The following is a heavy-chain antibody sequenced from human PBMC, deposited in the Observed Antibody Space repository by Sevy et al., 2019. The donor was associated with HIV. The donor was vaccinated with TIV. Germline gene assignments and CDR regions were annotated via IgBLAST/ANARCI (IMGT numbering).Heavy chain of an antibody. CDR3: ARVGLGYCSPASCWFDY. Sequence: GGSLRLSCAPSGFRFNTYAMTWVRQAPGKGLEWVSYISTNSRTINYADSVKGRFTVSRDNLKDSLHLQMNSLRAGDTAIYYCARVGLGYCSPASCWFDYWGQGTLVTVSS. J-gene: IGHJ4*02. D-gene: IGHD2-2*01. CDR1: GFRFNTYA. V-gene: IGHV3-48*01. CDR2: ISTNSRTI.